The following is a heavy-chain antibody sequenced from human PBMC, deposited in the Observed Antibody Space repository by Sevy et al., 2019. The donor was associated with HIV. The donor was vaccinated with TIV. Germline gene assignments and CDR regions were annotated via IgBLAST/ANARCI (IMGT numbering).Heavy chain of an antibody. Sequence: GGSLRLSCAASGFIFNSYPISWVRQAPGKGLEWVSSISASGGSINYADSVKGRFTISRDNSKKTVDLQMNSLRAGDTAVYYCAREDSGYEYWGQGTLVTVSS. CDR2: ISASGGSI. D-gene: IGHD5-12*01. V-gene: IGHV3-23*01. CDR1: GFIFNSYP. J-gene: IGHJ4*02. CDR3: AREDSGYEY.